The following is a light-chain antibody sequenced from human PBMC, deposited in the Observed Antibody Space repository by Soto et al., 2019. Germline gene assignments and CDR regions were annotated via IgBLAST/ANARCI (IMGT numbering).Light chain of an antibody. Sequence: ETVLTQFPATLSSSPGERVTLSCRASQSVRSSLAWIQKKPGQAPRLRIHGASNRATGIPARFSGNGSETDFTLTISSLEPEDFAVYYCQQRENWITFGQGTRLEIK. CDR2: GAS. J-gene: IGKJ5*01. CDR3: QQRENWIT. CDR1: QSVRSS. V-gene: IGKV3-11*01.